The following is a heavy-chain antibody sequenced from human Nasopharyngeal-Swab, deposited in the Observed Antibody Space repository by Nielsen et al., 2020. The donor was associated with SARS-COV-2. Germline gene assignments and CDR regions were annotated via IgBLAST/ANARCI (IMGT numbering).Heavy chain of an antibody. Sequence: GESLKISCAASGFTFSSYWMNWVRQAPGKGLEWVANIKQDGSEKPYVDSVRGRFTISRDNAKNSVYLQMNSLRAEDTAVYYCARDLGGIGAFWGQGALVTVSS. J-gene: IGHJ4*02. CDR1: GFTFSSYW. V-gene: IGHV3-7*02. CDR3: ARDLGGIGAF. CDR2: IKQDGSEK. D-gene: IGHD3-16*01.